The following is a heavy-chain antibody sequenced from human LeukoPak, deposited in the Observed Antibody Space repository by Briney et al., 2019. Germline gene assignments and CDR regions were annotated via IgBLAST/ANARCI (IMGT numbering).Heavy chain of an antibody. CDR1: GFTFSSYA. CDR2: ISGSGGST. V-gene: IGHV3-23*01. CDR3: AKGRLRLAELSSCDY. Sequence: GGSLRLSCAVSGFTFSSYAMRWVRQAPGKGLEWVSGISGSGGSTYYADSVKGRFSLSRDNSKNTLSLQMNSLRAEDTAVYYCAKGRLRLAELSSCDYWGQGTLVTVSS. J-gene: IGHJ4*02. D-gene: IGHD3-16*02.